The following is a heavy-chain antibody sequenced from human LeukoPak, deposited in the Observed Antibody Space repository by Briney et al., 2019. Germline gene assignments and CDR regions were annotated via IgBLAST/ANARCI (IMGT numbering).Heavy chain of an antibody. V-gene: IGHV3-53*01. CDR3: AKVHAKDRFGELLIGNEGNSFDY. Sequence: GGSLRLSCAASGFTVSNKYMTWVRQAPGKGLEWVSLIYSDGRTYYADSVKGRFTISRDNAKNTLYLQMNSLRAEDTAVYYCAKVHAKDRFGELLIGNEGNSFDYWGQGTLVTVSS. CDR1: GFTVSNKY. CDR2: IYSDGRT. D-gene: IGHD3-10*01. J-gene: IGHJ4*02.